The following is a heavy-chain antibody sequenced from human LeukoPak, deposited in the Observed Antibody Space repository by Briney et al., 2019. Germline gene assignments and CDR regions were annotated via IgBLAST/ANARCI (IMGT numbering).Heavy chain of an antibody. D-gene: IGHD4-17*01. CDR3: ARAVGDSSYYYYGMDV. Sequence: SETLSLTCTVSGGSISSGGYYWSWIRQHPGKGLEWIGHIYYSGSTYYNPSLKSRVTISVDTSKNQFSLKLSSVTAADTAVYYCARAVGDSSYYYYGMDVWGQGTTVTVSS. CDR2: IYYSGST. J-gene: IGHJ6*02. CDR1: GGSISSGGYY. V-gene: IGHV4-31*03.